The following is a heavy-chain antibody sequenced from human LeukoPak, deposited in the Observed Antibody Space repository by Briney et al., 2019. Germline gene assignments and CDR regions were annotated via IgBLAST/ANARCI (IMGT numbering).Heavy chain of an antibody. CDR2: FIPVFERS. CDR1: GESFSGYQ. CDR3: ARDSRTYYYGSGSYYKVGRLDF. D-gene: IGHD3-10*01. Sequence: SVKVSCKSSGESFSGYQITWVRQAPGQGLEWMGGFIPVFERSTYAQKFQGRVTMTADESTNTASMELSSLTSEDTAVYYCARDSRTYYYGSGSYYKVGRLDFWGQGTLVTVSS. J-gene: IGHJ4*02. V-gene: IGHV1-69*13.